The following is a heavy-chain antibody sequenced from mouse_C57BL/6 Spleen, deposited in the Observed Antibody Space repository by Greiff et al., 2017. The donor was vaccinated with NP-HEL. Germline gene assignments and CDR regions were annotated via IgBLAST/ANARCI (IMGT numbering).Heavy chain of an antibody. CDR2: IRSKSNNYAT. Sequence: EVQLVESGGGLVQPKGSLKLSCAASGFSFNTYAMNWVRQAPGKGLEWVARIRSKSNNYATYYADSVKDRFTISRDDSESMLYLQMNNLKTEDTAMYYCVRGYYGSYFDYWGQGTTLTVSS. CDR3: VRGYYGSYFDY. CDR1: GFSFNTYA. D-gene: IGHD1-1*01. V-gene: IGHV10-1*01. J-gene: IGHJ2*01.